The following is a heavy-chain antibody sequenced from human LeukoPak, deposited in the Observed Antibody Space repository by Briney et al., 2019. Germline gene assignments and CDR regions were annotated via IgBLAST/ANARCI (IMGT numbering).Heavy chain of an antibody. CDR1: GGSFSGYY. J-gene: IGHJ6*02. Sequence: SETLSLTCAVYGGSFSGYYWSWIRQPPGKGLEWIGEINHSGSTNYNPSLKSRVTISVDTSKNQFSLKLSSVTAADTAVYYCARGRAFIAAAGRHYYYGMDVWGQGTTVTVSS. CDR3: ARGRAFIAAAGRHYYYGMDV. D-gene: IGHD6-13*01. CDR2: INHSGST. V-gene: IGHV4-34*01.